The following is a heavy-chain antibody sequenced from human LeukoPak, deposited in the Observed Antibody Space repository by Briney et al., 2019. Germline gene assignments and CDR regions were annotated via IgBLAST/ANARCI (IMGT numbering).Heavy chain of an antibody. V-gene: IGHV4-39*07. CDR3: ARVGNGSYSSLKSLFDY. Sequence: PSETLSLTCTVSGGSISSSSYYWGWIRQPPGKGLEWIGSIYYSGSTYYNPSLKSRVTISVDTSKNQFSLKLSSVTAADTAVYYCARVGNGSYSSLKSLFDYWGQGTLVTVSS. CDR1: GGSISSSSYY. J-gene: IGHJ4*02. D-gene: IGHD1-26*01. CDR2: IYYSGST.